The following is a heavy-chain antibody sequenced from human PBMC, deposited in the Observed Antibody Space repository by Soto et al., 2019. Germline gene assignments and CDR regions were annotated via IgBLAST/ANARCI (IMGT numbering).Heavy chain of an antibody. Sequence: EVQLVESGGGLVQPGGSLRLSCAASGFTFSSYHMNWFRQAPGKGLEWLSYISTTGNTVYYAGSVRGRFTISRNNAKNLLFLQMDSLRAEDTSEYYCTRAHTASWHSGYYCGQGTLVTVSS. V-gene: IGHV3-48*03. CDR1: GFTFSSYH. CDR3: TRAHTASWHSGYY. D-gene: IGHD3-10*01. J-gene: IGHJ4*02. CDR2: ISTTGNTV.